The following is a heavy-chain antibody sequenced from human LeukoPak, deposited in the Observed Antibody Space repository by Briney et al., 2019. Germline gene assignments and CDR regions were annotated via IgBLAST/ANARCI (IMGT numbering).Heavy chain of an antibody. Sequence: SETLSLTRAVYGGSFSGYYWSWIAQPPGKGLEWIGEINQSGSTNYNPSLKSRVTISVDTSKNQFSLKLSSVAAADTAVYYCARVYCSKKVGASNADYRVQGTLVTVSS. D-gene: IGHD1-26*01. CDR2: INQSGST. CDR1: GGSFSGYY. J-gene: IGHJ4*02. V-gene: IGHV4-34*01. CDR3: ARVYCSKKVGASNADY.